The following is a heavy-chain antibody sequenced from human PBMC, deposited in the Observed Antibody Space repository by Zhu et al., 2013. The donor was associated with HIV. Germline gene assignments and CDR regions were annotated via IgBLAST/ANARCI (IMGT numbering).Heavy chain of an antibody. CDR1: GFTFGDYA. J-gene: IGHJ4*02. V-gene: IGHV3-49*03. CDR3: TRDSGIVVVVAATPERHIY. Sequence: VQLVESGGGLVQPGRSLRLSCTASGFTFGDYAMSWFRQAPGKGLEWVGFIRSKAYGGTTEYAASVKGRFTISRDDSKSIAYLQMNSLKTEDTAVYYCTRDSGIVVVVAATPERHIYWGQGTLVTVSS. CDR2: IRSKAYGGTT. D-gene: IGHD2-15*01.